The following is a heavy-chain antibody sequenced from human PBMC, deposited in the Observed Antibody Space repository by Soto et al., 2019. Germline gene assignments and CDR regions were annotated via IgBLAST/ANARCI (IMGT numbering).Heavy chain of an antibody. CDR3: ASVPDY. CDR2: MYHSGST. V-gene: IGHV4-30-2*01. J-gene: IGHJ4*02. D-gene: IGHD2-2*01. Sequence: SETLSLTCAVSGGSISSGGYSWSWIRQPPGKGLEWIGYMYHSGSTYYNPSLKSRVTISIDRSKNQFSLKLSSVTAADTAVYYCASVPDYWGQGSLVTVSS. CDR1: GGSISSGGYS.